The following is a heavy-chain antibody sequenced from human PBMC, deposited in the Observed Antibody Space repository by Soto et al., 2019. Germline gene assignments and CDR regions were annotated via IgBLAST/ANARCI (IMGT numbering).Heavy chain of an antibody. CDR1: GFTFSSSA. J-gene: IGHJ5*02. CDR2: IVLGNGNT. D-gene: IGHD6-19*01. CDR3: ATRIGNIGWYWLDT. V-gene: IGHV1-58*01. Sequence: QMHLVQSGPEVKRPGTSLKVSCKASGFTFSSSAVQWVRQARGQPLEWIGWIVLGNGNTNYAQKFQQRVTITRDMSTSTAHMEVRSLTYEDTAVYYCATRIGNIGWYWLDTWGQGTLVTVSS.